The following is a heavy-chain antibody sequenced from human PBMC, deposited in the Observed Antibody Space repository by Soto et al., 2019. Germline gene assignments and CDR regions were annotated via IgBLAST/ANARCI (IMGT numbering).Heavy chain of an antibody. V-gene: IGHV1-58*02. D-gene: IGHD1-1*01. CDR1: GFTFTSSA. J-gene: IGHJ4*02. CDR2: IVVGSGNT. CDR3: ATGREHLEYRLDD. Sequence: SGKVSCKASGFTFTSSAMQWVRQARGQRLEWIGWIVVGSGNTNYAQKFQERVTITRDMSTSTAYMELSSLRSEDTAVYYWATGREHLEYRLDDWGQGTQVTVSS.